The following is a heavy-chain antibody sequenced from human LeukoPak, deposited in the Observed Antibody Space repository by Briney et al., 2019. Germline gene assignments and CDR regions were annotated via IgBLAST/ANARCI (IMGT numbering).Heavy chain of an antibody. CDR3: ARVQRDDYVWGSQDY. Sequence: SETLSLTCAVSGGSISSSNWWSWVRQPPGKGLEWIGEIYHSGSTNYNPSLKSRVTISVDKSKNQFSLKLSSVTAADTAVYYCARVQRDDYVWGSQDYWGQGTLVTVSS. CDR2: IYHSGST. CDR1: GGSISSSNW. V-gene: IGHV4-4*02. D-gene: IGHD3-16*01. J-gene: IGHJ4*02.